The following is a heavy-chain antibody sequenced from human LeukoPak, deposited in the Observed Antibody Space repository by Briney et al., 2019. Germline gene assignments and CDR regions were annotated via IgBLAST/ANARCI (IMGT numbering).Heavy chain of an antibody. V-gene: IGHV4-39*07. D-gene: IGHD7-27*01. CDR3: ASAGLTWEIYYFDY. CDR2: INHSGST. J-gene: IGHJ4*02. Sequence: SETLSLTCTVSGVSISSSNSYWSWIRQPPGKGLEWIGEINHSGSTNYNPSLKSRVTISVDTSKNQFSLKLSSVTAADTAVYYCASAGLTWEIYYFDYWGQGTLVTVSS. CDR1: GVSISSSNSY.